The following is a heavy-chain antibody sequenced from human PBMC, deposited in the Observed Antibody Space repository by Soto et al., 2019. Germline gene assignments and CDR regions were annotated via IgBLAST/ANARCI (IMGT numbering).Heavy chain of an antibody. Sequence: PSETLSLTCTVSGGSISSSSYYWGWIRQPPGKGLEWIGSIYYSGSTYYNPSLKSRVTISVDTSKNQFSLKLSSVTAADTAVYYCARHGYDFCSGYSRKTPNLFDPWGQGTLVTVSS. J-gene: IGHJ5*02. CDR3: ARHGYDFCSGYSRKTPNLFDP. V-gene: IGHV4-39*01. CDR1: GGSISSSSYY. CDR2: IYYSGST. D-gene: IGHD3-3*01.